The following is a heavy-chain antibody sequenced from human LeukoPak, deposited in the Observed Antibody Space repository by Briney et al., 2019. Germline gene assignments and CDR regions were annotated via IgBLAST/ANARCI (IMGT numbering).Heavy chain of an antibody. V-gene: IGHV3-23*01. CDR1: GFTFSSYA. CDR2: ISGSGGST. CDR3: AKDLRYYDILTGYFDYYGMDV. Sequence: GGSLRLSCAASGFTFSSYAVSWVRQAPGKGLEWVSAISGSGGSTYYADSVKGRFTISRDNSKNTLYLQMNSLRAEDTAVYYCAKDLRYYDILTGYFDYYGMDVWGQGTTVTVSS. J-gene: IGHJ6*02. D-gene: IGHD3-9*01.